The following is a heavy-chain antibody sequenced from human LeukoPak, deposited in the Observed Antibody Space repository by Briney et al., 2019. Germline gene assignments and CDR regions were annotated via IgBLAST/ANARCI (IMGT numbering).Heavy chain of an antibody. CDR3: ARLYSGYDYMVDY. CDR2: INPNSGGT. Sequence: ASMKVSCKASGYTFSGYYLHWVRQAPGQGLEWMGWINPNSGGTNYAQKFQGRVTMTRDTSISTAYMELRSLRSDDTAVYYCARLYSGYDYMVDYWGQGTLVTVSS. CDR1: GYTFSGYY. V-gene: IGHV1-2*02. D-gene: IGHD5-12*01. J-gene: IGHJ4*02.